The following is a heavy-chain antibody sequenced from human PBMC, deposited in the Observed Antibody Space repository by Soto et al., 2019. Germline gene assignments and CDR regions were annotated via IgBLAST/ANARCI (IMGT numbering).Heavy chain of an antibody. Sequence: PGGSLRLSCAASGFTFSSYSMNWVRQAPGKGLEWVSSISSSSSYIYYADSVKGRFTISRDNAKNSLYLQMNSLRAEDTAVYYCARNLEYSSSRDAFDIWGRGTMVTVSS. D-gene: IGHD6-6*01. CDR1: GFTFSSYS. CDR2: ISSSSSYI. V-gene: IGHV3-21*01. J-gene: IGHJ3*02. CDR3: ARNLEYSSSRDAFDI.